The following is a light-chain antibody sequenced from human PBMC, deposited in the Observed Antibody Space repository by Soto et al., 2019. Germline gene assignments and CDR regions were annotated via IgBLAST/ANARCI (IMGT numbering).Light chain of an antibody. V-gene: IGKV3-20*01. CDR1: QSVSSSN. CDR3: QQYGTSPPYT. Sequence: EIVLTQSPVTLSLSPGERATLSCRASQSVSSSNLAWYQQKTGQAPRLLIYGTSSRATGIPDRFSGSGSGTDFTLTSSRLEREDFAVYYCQQYGTSPPYTFGQGTKLEIK. J-gene: IGKJ2*01. CDR2: GTS.